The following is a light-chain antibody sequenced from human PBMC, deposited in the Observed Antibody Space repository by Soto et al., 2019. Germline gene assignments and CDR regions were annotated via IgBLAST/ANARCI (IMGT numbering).Light chain of an antibody. CDR3: QVWDTSSDHWV. CDR1: NIGSKS. Sequence: SYVLTQPPSVSVAPGQTARIPCGGNNIGSKSVHWYQQQPGLAPVLVVYDDSDRPSGIPERFSGSNSGNTATLIISRVEAGDEAGYYCQVWDTSSDHWVFGGGTKVTVL. CDR2: DDS. V-gene: IGLV3-21*02. J-gene: IGLJ3*02.